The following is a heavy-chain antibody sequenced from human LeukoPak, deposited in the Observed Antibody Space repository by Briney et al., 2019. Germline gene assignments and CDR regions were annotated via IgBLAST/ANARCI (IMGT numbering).Heavy chain of an antibody. Sequence: PGGPLRLSCAASGFTFSSYAMSWVRQAPGKGLEWVSATSGSGGSTYYADSVKGRFTISRDNSKNTLYLQMNSLRAEDTAVYCCAKGSLTGFPFDYWGQGTLVTVSS. CDR3: AKGSLTGFPFDY. CDR1: GFTFSSYA. V-gene: IGHV3-23*01. D-gene: IGHD7-27*01. CDR2: TSGSGGST. J-gene: IGHJ4*02.